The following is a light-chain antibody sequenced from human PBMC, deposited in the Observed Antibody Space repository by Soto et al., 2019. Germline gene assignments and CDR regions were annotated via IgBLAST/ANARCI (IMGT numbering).Light chain of an antibody. CDR3: GTWDSSLSAV. V-gene: IGLV1-51*01. J-gene: IGLJ1*01. CDR2: DNN. CDR1: SSNIGNNY. Sequence: QSVLTQPPSVSAAPGRKVTISCSGSSSNIGNNYVSWYQQLPGTAPKLLIYDNNKRPSGIPDRFSGSKSGTSATLGITGLQTGDEADYYCGTWDSSLSAVFGTGTKVTVL.